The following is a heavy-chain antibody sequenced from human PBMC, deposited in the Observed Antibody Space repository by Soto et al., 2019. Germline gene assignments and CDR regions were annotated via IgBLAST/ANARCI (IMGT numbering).Heavy chain of an antibody. Sequence: SVKVSCKASGGTFSSYAISWVRQAPGQGLEWMGGIIPIFGTANYAQKFQGRVTITADESTSTAYMELSSLRSEDTAVYYCARDSLALAAAGTRVLDYWGQGTLVTVPQ. CDR1: GGTFSSYA. V-gene: IGHV1-69*13. J-gene: IGHJ4*02. CDR2: IIPIFGTA. D-gene: IGHD6-13*01. CDR3: ARDSLALAAAGTRVLDY.